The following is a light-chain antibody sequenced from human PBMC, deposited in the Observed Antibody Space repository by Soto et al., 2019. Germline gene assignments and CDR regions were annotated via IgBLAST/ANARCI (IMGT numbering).Light chain of an antibody. CDR2: SNN. CDR3: AGWDDSLNGRV. CDR1: SSNIGSNT. V-gene: IGLV1-44*01. J-gene: IGLJ3*02. Sequence: QSVLTQPLSASRTLGQRVTISCSGSSSNIGSNTVSWYQKLPQSAPKLLIYSNNQRPSGVPDRFSGSKSATSASLAISGLQSEDEADYYCAGWDDSLNGRVFGGGTKVTVL.